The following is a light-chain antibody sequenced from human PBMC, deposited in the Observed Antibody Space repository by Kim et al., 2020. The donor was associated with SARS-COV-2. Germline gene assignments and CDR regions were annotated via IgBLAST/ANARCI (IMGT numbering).Light chain of an antibody. V-gene: IGKV1-27*01. Sequence: DIQMTQSPSSLSASVGDRVTITCRASQGISNYLTWYQQKPGKSPKFLIYAASTLQSGVPSRFSGSGSGTDFTLTIGSLQPEDVATYYCQKYNSAPTFGPGTKVDIK. CDR1: QGISNY. CDR2: AAS. CDR3: QKYNSAPT. J-gene: IGKJ3*01.